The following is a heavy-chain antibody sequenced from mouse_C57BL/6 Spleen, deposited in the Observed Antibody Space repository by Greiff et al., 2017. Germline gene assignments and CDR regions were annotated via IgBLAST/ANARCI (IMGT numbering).Heavy chain of an antibody. CDR2: INPNNGGT. CDR1: GYTFTDYY. Sequence: VQLQQSGPELVKPGASVKISCKASGYTFTDYYMHWVKQSHGKSLEWIGDINPNNGGTSYNQKFKGKATLTVDKSSSTAYMELRSLTSEDSAVYYCAREWDGYFDYWGQGTTLTVSS. CDR3: AREWDGYFDY. J-gene: IGHJ2*01. V-gene: IGHV1-26*01. D-gene: IGHD2-3*01.